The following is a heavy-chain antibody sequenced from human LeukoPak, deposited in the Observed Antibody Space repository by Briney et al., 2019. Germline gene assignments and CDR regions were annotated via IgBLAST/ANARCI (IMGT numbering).Heavy chain of an antibody. CDR3: ARELTHSSGWYFAY. CDR1: GFTFSSYG. Sequence: GGSLRLSCAASGFTFSSYGMHWVRQAPGKGLELVAVIWYDGSNKYYADSVKGRFTISRDNSKNTLYLQMNSLRAEDTAVYYCARELTHSSGWYFAYWGQGTLVTVSS. D-gene: IGHD6-19*01. V-gene: IGHV3-33*01. J-gene: IGHJ4*02. CDR2: IWYDGSNK.